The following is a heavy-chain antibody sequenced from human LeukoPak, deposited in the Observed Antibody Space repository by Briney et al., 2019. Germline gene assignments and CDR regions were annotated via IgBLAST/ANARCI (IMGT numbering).Heavy chain of an antibody. CDR3: ASADYSNYGFDY. CDR2: ITGSSSYI. Sequence: GGSLRLSCAASGFNFNIYSMNWVRQAPGKGLEWVSYITGSSSYIYYADSVKGRFTISRDNAKNSLYLQMNSLRAEDTAVYYCASADYSNYGFDYWGQGTLVTVSS. CDR1: GFNFNIYS. D-gene: IGHD4-11*01. V-gene: IGHV3-21*05. J-gene: IGHJ4*02.